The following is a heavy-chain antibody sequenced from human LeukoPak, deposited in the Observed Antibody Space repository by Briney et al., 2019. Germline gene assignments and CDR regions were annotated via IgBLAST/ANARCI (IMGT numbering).Heavy chain of an antibody. CDR2: IYDNSGNNPT. Sequence: PSETLSLTCSVSGGSMSRYYWSWIRQPPGKGLEWISYIYDNSGNNPTNYNPSLKSRVTISLDASNNQFSLKLTSLTAADTAVYYCARHPGIQLWIDYWGQGTLVTVSS. D-gene: IGHD5-18*01. V-gene: IGHV4-59*08. CDR1: GGSMSRYY. J-gene: IGHJ4*02. CDR3: ARHPGIQLWIDY.